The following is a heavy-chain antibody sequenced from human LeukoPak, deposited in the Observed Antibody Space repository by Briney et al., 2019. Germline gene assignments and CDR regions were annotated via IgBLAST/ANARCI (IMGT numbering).Heavy chain of an antibody. J-gene: IGHJ4*02. CDR1: GGSISSYY. D-gene: IGHD5-18*01. CDR3: ARDRDTAMGPL. Sequence: SETLSLTCTVSGGSISSYYWSWIRQPPGKGLEWIGYIYYSGSTYYNPSLKSRVTISVDTSKNQFSLKLSSVTAADTAVYYCARDRDTAMGPLWGQGTLVTVSS. V-gene: IGHV4-59*12. CDR2: IYYSGST.